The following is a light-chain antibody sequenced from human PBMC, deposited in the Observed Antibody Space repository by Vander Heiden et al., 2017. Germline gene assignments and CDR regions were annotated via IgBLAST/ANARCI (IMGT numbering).Light chain of an antibody. Sequence: QSALTQPPSASGAPGQRVTISRPGSRCNIRSGYAVHSSQTLPETAPIPINDGNSNRPSGVPDRSSGSKSGTAASLAITGLQAEDEADYYCQSYDSSLSGSVFGGGTKLTGL. CDR3: QSYDSSLSGSV. J-gene: IGLJ2*01. CDR2: GNS. CDR1: RCNIRSGYA. V-gene: IGLV1-40*01.